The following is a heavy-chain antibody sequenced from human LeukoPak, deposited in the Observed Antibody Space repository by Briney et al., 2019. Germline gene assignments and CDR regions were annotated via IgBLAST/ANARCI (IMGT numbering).Heavy chain of an antibody. V-gene: IGHV3-23*01. J-gene: IGHJ6*03. CDR1: GFSFSSYG. CDR3: AKNGDRGAYCSGGTCYPYYYHYMDV. CDR2: INTSGGTT. Sequence: PGGSLRLSCAASGFSFSSYGISWVRQAPGKGLEWVSPINTSGGTTYYADSVKGRFTVSRDNSKNTLYLQMNSLSAEDTAVYYCAKNGDRGAYCSGGTCYPYYYHYMDVWGKGTTVTISS. D-gene: IGHD2-15*01.